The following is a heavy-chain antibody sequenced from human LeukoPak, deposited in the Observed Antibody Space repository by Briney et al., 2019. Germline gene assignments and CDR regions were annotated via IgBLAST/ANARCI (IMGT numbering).Heavy chain of an antibody. J-gene: IGHJ4*02. CDR3: AKDSLVATAGPYYLDS. D-gene: IGHD6-13*01. Sequence: GGSLRLSCAASGFTFSTYGMYWVRQAPGKGLEWVAFMSYDGSNKYYEDSVKGRFTISRDTSKNTLYLQMDSLRPQDTALYYCAKDSLVATAGPYYLDSWGQGTLVTVSS. CDR1: GFTFSTYG. CDR2: MSYDGSNK. V-gene: IGHV3-30*02.